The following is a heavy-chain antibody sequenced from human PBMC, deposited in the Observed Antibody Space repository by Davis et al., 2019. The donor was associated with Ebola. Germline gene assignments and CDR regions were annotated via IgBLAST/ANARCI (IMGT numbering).Heavy chain of an antibody. Sequence: LRLSCTVSGGSISSDIYYWTWIRQPPGKALEWLALIDWDDDKYYSTSLKTRLTISKDTSKNQVVLTMTNMDPVDTATYYCARTRIAVAGVWFDPWGQGTLVTVSS. CDR1: GGSISSDIYY. J-gene: IGHJ5*02. D-gene: IGHD6-19*01. V-gene: IGHV2-70*01. CDR3: ARTRIAVAGVWFDP. CDR2: IDWDDDK.